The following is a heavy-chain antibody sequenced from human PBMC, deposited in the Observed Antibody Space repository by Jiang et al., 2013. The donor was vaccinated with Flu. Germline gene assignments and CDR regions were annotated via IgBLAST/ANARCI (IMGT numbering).Heavy chain of an antibody. D-gene: IGHD3-3*01. CDR2: IDPSDSYT. V-gene: IGHV5-10-1*01. J-gene: IGHJ5*02. CDR3: ARTFFGVVTKGPNWFDP. Sequence: KGSGYSFTSYWISWVRQVPGKGLEWMGRIDPSDSYTNYSPSFQGHVTISADKSISTAYLQWSSLKASDTAMYYCARTFFGVVTKGPNWFDPWGQGTLVTVSS. CDR1: GYSFTSYW.